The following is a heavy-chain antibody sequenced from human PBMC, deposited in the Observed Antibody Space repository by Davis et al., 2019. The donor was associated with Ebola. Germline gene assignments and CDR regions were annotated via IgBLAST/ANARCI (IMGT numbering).Heavy chain of an antibody. Sequence: PGGSLRLSCAASGFTFSSYSMNWVRQAPGKGLEWVSSISSSSSYIYYADSVKGRFTISRDNAKNSLYLQMNSLRAEDTAVYYCARDDAPQVEYYYDSSGYYHAFDIWGQGTMVTVSS. J-gene: IGHJ3*02. D-gene: IGHD3-22*01. CDR2: ISSSSSYI. CDR1: GFTFSSYS. CDR3: ARDDAPQVEYYYDSSGYYHAFDI. V-gene: IGHV3-21*01.